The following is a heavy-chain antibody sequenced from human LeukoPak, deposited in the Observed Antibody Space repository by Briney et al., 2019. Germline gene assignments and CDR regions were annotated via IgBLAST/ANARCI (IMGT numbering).Heavy chain of an antibody. V-gene: IGHV5-51*01. CDR1: GYRFSSYW. CDR2: IYPVDSGT. Sequence: GESLKISCKGSGYRFSSYWISWVRQMPGKGLGWMGIIYPVDSGTRYSTSFQGQVTISADNSISTDYLQWNSLKASDTSIYYGERSGRGYSHGYNYWGQGTLVTVSS. J-gene: IGHJ4*02. D-gene: IGHD5-18*01. CDR3: ERSGRGYSHGYNY.